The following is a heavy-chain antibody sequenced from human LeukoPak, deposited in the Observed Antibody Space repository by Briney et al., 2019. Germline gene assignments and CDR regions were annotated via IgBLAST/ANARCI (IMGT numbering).Heavy chain of an antibody. J-gene: IGHJ4*02. CDR2: GDYSGGT. D-gene: IGHD3-16*02. CDR1: GDSFSSVTDY. Sequence: PSETLSLTCTVSGDSFSSVTDYWAWIRQPPGKGLEWIASGDYSGGTYYNPSLESRVAISADMSKNQFSLKLSSVTAADTAVYYCARAAFGGVIVDYWGQGTLVTVSS. V-gene: IGHV4-39*07. CDR3: ARAAFGGVIVDY.